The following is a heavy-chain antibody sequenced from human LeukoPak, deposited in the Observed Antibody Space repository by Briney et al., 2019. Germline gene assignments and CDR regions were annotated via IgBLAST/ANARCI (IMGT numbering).Heavy chain of an antibody. J-gene: IGHJ4*02. CDR2: IYYSGST. CDR1: GGSISSSSYY. CDR3: ARNTTHYYDTARRRGGAFDY. V-gene: IGHV4-39*01. D-gene: IGHD3-22*01. Sequence: PSETLSLTCTVSGGSISSSSYYWGWIRQPRGKGLEWTGSIYYSGSTYYNPSLKSRVTISVDTSKNQFSLKLSSVTAADTAVYYCARNTTHYYDTARRRGGAFDYWGQGTLVTVSS.